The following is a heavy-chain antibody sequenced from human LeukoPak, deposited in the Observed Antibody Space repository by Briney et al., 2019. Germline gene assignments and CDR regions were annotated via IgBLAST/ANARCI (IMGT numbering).Heavy chain of an antibody. CDR3: ARDQDDYGDYWYFDL. Sequence: PWGSLILSCAASGYSFSNYEMNWVRQAPGKGLERVSYMSSSGSTIYYPDSVKGRFPISRDNAKNSLYLPMNRLRAEDTAVYYCARDQDDYGDYWYFDLWGRGTLVTVSS. D-gene: IGHD4-17*01. J-gene: IGHJ2*01. V-gene: IGHV3-48*03. CDR2: MSSSGSTI. CDR1: GYSFSNYE.